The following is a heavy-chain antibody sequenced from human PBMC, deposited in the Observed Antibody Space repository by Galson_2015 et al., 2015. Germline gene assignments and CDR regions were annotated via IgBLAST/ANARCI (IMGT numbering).Heavy chain of an antibody. D-gene: IGHD1-7*01. CDR3: ARDPHRELGDYYYYMDV. V-gene: IGHV3-33*01. J-gene: IGHJ6*03. Sequence: SLRLSCAASGFTFSSYGMHWVRQAPGKGLEWVAVIWYDGSNKYYADSVKGRFTISRDNSKNTLYLQMNSLRAEGTAVYYCARDPHRELGDYYYYMDVWGKGTTVTVSS. CDR2: IWYDGSNK. CDR1: GFTFSSYG.